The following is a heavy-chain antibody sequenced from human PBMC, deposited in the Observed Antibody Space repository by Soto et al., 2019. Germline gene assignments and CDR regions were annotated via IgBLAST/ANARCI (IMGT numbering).Heavy chain of an antibody. J-gene: IGHJ4*02. CDR3: ARGGDCSSTSCYSDY. CDR1: GGSISSGGDY. Sequence: PSGTLSLTCTVSGGSISSGGDYWSWISQHPGKGLEWIGYIYYSGSTYYNPSLKSRVTISVDTSKNQFSLKLSSVTAADTAVYYCARGGDCSSTSCYSDYWGQGTLVTVSS. D-gene: IGHD2-2*01. V-gene: IGHV4-31*03. CDR2: IYYSGST.